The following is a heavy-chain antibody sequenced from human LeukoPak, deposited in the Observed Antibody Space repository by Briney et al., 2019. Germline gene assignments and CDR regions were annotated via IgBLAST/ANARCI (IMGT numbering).Heavy chain of an antibody. CDR1: GFTFSNTW. CDR2: IYHGGDT. Sequence: GSLRLSCAASGFTFSNTWMSWVRQPPGKGLEWIGEIYHGGDTNYDPSVKSRVTMSVDKSKNHFSLNLRSVTAADTAIYYCASHVTVLGTRGFDYWGQGILVTVSS. V-gene: IGHV4-4*02. J-gene: IGHJ4*02. D-gene: IGHD6-19*01. CDR3: ASHVTVLGTRGFDY.